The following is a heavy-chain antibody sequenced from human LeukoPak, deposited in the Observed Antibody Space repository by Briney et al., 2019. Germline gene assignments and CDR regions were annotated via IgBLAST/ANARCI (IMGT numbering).Heavy chain of an antibody. CDR1: GGSISSSSYY. D-gene: IGHD3-10*01. Sequence: PSETLSLTCTVSGGSISSSSYYWGWIRQPPGKGLEWIGSIYYSGSTYYNPSLKSRVTISVDTSKNQFSLKLSSVTAADTAVYYCARGALEGSGSYYMSWGQGTLVTVSS. J-gene: IGHJ5*02. CDR3: ARGALEGSGSYYMS. CDR2: IYYSGST. V-gene: IGHV4-39*01.